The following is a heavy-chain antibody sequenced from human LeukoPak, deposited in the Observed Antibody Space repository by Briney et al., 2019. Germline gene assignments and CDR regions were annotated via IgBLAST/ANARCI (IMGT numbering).Heavy chain of an antibody. CDR3: ARGRLSYYYDSSGYHYPSNY. V-gene: IGHV3-21*01. J-gene: IGHJ4*02. CDR1: GFTFSSYS. D-gene: IGHD3-22*01. CDR2: ISSSGSYI. Sequence: TGGSLRLSCAASGFTFSSYSMTWVRQAPGKGLEWVSSISSSGSYIYYADSVKGRFTISRDNAKNSLSLQMNSLRAEDTAVYYCARGRLSYYYDSSGYHYPSNYWGQGTLVTVSS.